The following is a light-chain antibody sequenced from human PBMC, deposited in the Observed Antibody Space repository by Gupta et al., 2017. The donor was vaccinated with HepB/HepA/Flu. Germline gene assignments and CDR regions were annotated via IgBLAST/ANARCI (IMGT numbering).Light chain of an antibody. Sequence: DIVMTQSPDSLAVSLGERATIDCKSSQNLLYSSNNKNYLAWYQQKPGQPPRLLIYWASTRESGVPDRFRGSGSGTDFTLTISSLQAEDVAVYYCQQDESSLWTFGRGTKLEIK. CDR3: QQDESSLWT. CDR1: QNLLYSSNNKNY. V-gene: IGKV4-1*01. CDR2: WAS. J-gene: IGKJ1*01.